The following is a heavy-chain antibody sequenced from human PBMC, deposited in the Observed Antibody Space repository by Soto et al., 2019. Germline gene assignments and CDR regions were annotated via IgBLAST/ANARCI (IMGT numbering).Heavy chain of an antibody. J-gene: IGHJ4*02. CDR2: ISGSGGST. CDR1: GFIFSSYA. Sequence: GGSLRLSCASSGFIFSSYAMSWVRQAPGEGLEWVSTISGSGGSTYYAESVKGRFTISRDNSRNTLFLQMNSLRAEDTAVYYCARDYYKYYDSSGYYRSPAYWGQGTLVTVSS. V-gene: IGHV3-23*01. CDR3: ARDYYKYYDSSGYYRSPAY. D-gene: IGHD3-22*01.